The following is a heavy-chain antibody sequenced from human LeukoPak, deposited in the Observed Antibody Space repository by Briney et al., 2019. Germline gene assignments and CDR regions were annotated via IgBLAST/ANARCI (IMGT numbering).Heavy chain of an antibody. CDR2: IYYSGST. D-gene: IGHD3-22*01. V-gene: IGHV4-59*12. Sequence: SETLSLTCTVSGGSISSYYWSWIRQPPGKGLEWIGNIYYSGSTYYNPSLKSRVTISVDTSKNQFSLKLSSVTAADTAVYYCAREGSDDNSGYYPAEYFQHWGQGTLVTVSS. J-gene: IGHJ1*01. CDR3: AREGSDDNSGYYPAEYFQH. CDR1: GGSISSYY.